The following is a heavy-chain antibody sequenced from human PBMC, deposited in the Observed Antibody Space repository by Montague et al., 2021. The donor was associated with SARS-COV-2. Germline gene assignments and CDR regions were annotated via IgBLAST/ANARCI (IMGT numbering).Heavy chain of an antibody. CDR3: ASLVYCSGGRCYSGDY. CDR1: GFTFSSYA. V-gene: IGHV3-23*01. Sequence: LRLSCAASGFTFSSYAMSWVRQAPGKGLEWVSGISGSGGDTYYADSVKGRFTISRDNSKNTLYLQMNSLRAEDTAVYYCASLVYCSGGRCYSGDYWGQGTLVTVSS. J-gene: IGHJ4*02. CDR2: ISGSGGDT. D-gene: IGHD2-15*01.